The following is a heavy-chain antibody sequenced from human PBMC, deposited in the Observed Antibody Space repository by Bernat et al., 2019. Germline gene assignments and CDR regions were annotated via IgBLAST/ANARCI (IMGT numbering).Heavy chain of an antibody. CDR3: ARVRSYYRRGNAFDI. D-gene: IGHD3-10*01. Sequence: EVQLVESGGGLIQPGGSLRPSCAASGFTVSSNYISWVRQAPRNGLEWVAAIYSGGSTYYADSVKGRFTISRDNSKNTLYLQMNSLRVEDTAVYYWARVRSYYRRGNAFDIWGQGTMVTVSS. CDR1: GFTVSSNY. V-gene: IGHV3-53*01. J-gene: IGHJ3*02. CDR2: IYSGGST.